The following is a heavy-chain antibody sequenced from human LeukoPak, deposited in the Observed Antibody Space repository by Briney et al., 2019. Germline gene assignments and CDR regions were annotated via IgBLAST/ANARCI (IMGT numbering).Heavy chain of an antibody. CDR2: IYSGGRT. V-gene: IGHV3-66*01. CDR1: GFIVSSNH. CDR3: ARAPDGYEAFDI. D-gene: IGHD3-22*01. Sequence: GGSLRRSCAVSGFIVSSNHMTWVRQAPGKGLEWVSVIYSGGRTYYADSVKGRFTTSRDNSKNTLYLQMNSLRAGDTAVYYCARAPDGYEAFDIWGQGTMVTVPS. J-gene: IGHJ3*02.